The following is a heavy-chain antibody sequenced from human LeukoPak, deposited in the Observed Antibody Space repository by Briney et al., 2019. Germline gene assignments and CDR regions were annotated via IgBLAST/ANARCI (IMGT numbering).Heavy chain of an antibody. CDR2: IVVGSGNT. CDR1: GFTFTSSA. J-gene: IGHJ4*02. Sequence: SVKVSCKASGFTFTSSAMQWVRQARGQRLEWIGWIVVGSGNTNYAQKFQERVTITRDMSTSTAYMELSSLRSEDTAVYYCARLLWFRDRYFDYWGQGTLVTVSS. V-gene: IGHV1-58*02. D-gene: IGHD3-10*01. CDR3: ARLLWFRDRYFDY.